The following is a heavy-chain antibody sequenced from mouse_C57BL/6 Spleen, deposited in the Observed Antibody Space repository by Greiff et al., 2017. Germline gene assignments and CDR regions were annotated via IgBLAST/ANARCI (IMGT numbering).Heavy chain of an antibody. J-gene: IGHJ3*01. V-gene: IGHV3-6*01. D-gene: IGHD1-1*01. CDR1: GYSITSGYY. Sequence: EVQLQQSGPGLVKPSQSLSLTCSVTGYSITSGYYWNWIRQFPGNKLEWMGYISYDGSNNYNPSLKNRISITRDTAKNQFFLKLNSVTTEDTATYYCARGGDLDYGSSYMFAYWGQGTLVTVSA. CDR2: ISYDGSN. CDR3: ARGGDLDYGSSYMFAY.